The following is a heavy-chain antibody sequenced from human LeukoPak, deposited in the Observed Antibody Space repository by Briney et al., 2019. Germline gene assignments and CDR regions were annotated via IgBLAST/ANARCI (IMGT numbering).Heavy chain of an antibody. D-gene: IGHD6-19*01. CDR2: IYYSGST. V-gene: IGHV4-59*01. Sequence: PSETLSLTCTVSGGSISTYYWSWIRQPPGKGLEWIGYIYYSGSTNYNPSLKSRVTISVDTSKNQFSLKLSSVTAADTAVYYCARQLGGGWSHFDYWGQGTLVTVSS. CDR3: ARQLGGGWSHFDY. CDR1: GGSISTYY. J-gene: IGHJ4*02.